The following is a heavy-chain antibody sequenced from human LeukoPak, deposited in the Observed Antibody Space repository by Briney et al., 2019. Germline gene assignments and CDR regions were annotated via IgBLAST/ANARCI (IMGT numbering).Heavy chain of an antibody. CDR1: GHTFTSYY. CDR2: INPSGGST. V-gene: IGHV1-46*01. J-gene: IGHJ6*04. D-gene: IGHD6-13*01. CDR3: ASPSSSWNYYYGMDV. Sequence: PPASVKVSCKASGHTFTSYYMHWVRQAPGQGLEWMGIINPSGGSTSYAQKFQGRVTMTRDTSTSTVYMELSSLRSEDTAVYYCASPSSSWNYYYGMDVWGKGTTVTVSS.